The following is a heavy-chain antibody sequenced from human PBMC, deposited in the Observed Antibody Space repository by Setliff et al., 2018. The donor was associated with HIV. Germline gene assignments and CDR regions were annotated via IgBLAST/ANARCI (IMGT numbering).Heavy chain of an antibody. D-gene: IGHD6-25*01. Sequence: SETLSLTCTVSGGSISSNSYYWGWFRQPPGKGLEWIGSIYYSGSTKHNPSLKSRVTISLDTSKNQFSLKLTSVTAADTAVYYCARYSPRGYTLTGPYWGQGTLVTVSS. CDR2: IYYSGST. CDR1: GGSISSNSYY. V-gene: IGHV4-39*07. CDR3: ARYSPRGYTLTGPY. J-gene: IGHJ4*02.